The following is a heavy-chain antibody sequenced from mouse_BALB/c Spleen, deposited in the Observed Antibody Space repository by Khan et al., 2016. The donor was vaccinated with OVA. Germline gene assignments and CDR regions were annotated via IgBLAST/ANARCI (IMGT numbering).Heavy chain of an antibody. CDR1: AYSFTSYY. CDR3: SRSGYGSFAY. D-gene: IGHD2-10*02. J-gene: IGHJ3*01. CDR2: INPNNGGT. V-gene: IGHV1-53*01. Sequence: QVQLQQSGAELVTPGASVRLSCKASAYSFTSYYLYWVKQRPGQGLEWIGDINPNNGGTNFNEKFKSKATLTVDKSSSTAYIQLNSLTSVDSAVYYCSRSGYGSFAYWGQGTLVTVSA.